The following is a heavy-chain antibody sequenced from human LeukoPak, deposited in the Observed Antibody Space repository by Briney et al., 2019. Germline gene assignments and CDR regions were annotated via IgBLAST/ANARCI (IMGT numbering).Heavy chain of an antibody. CDR1: GFIFSSFA. CDR3: ARDHNWGFDY. D-gene: IGHD7-27*01. J-gene: IGHJ4*02. Sequence: GGSLRLSCAASGFIFSSFAMNWVRQAQGKGLEWVSYISPTYDIYYSDSVRGRFTISRDNAKNSPYLQMSSLRDEDTAVYYCARDHNWGFDYWGQGTLVAVSS. V-gene: IGHV3-48*02. CDR2: ISPTYDI.